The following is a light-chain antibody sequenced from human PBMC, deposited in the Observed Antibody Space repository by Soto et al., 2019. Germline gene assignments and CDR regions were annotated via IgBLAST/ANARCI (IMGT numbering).Light chain of an antibody. V-gene: IGKV1-39*01. CDR3: QQASSFPFT. Sequence: IEVTQSPSSLAASLGDRVTITCRASQTIGTYVNWYRQKSGVAPELLTYDASTLQSGVPSRFRGGASGTDFTLTISSLQLDDFATYYCQQASSFPFTFGGGTKVDIK. CDR1: QTIGTY. J-gene: IGKJ4*01. CDR2: DAS.